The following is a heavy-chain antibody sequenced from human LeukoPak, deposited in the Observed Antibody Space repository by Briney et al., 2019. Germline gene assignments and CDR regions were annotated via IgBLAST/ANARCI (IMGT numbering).Heavy chain of an antibody. CDR2: ISGSGGST. V-gene: IGHV3-23*01. Sequence: PGGSLRLSCAASGFTFSSYAMSWVRQAPGKGLEWVSAISGSGGSTYYADSVKGRFTISRDNSKNTLYLQMNSLRAEDTAVYYCAKDVVQWELPSDFDYWGQGTLVTVSS. J-gene: IGHJ4*02. CDR3: AKDVVQWELPSDFDY. CDR1: GFTFSSYA. D-gene: IGHD1-26*01.